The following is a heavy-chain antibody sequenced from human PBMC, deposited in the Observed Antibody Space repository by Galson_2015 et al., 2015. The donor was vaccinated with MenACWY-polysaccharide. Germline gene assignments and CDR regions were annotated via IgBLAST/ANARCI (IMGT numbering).Heavy chain of an antibody. Sequence: SLRLSCAASGFTFSTYWMHWVRQAPGKGLVWVSRIKSDGSSTNYADSVKGRFTISRDNAKNTLYVQMNSLRAEDTALYYCARGYSAYDWGQGTLVTVSA. CDR2: IKSDGSST. D-gene: IGHD5-12*01. CDR3: ARGYSAYD. V-gene: IGHV3-74*01. J-gene: IGHJ4*02. CDR1: GFTFSTYW.